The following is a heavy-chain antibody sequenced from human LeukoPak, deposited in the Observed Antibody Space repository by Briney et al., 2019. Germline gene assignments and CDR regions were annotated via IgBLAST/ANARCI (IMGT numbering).Heavy chain of an antibody. CDR1: GYTLTELS. CDR2: FDPEDGET. CDR3: ATFYSSSWYKLYYLDY. J-gene: IGHJ4*02. D-gene: IGHD6-13*01. V-gene: IGHV1-24*01. Sequence: ASVKVSCKVSGYTLTELSMHWVRQAPGKGLEWMGGFDPEDGETIYAQKFQGRVTMTEDTSTDTAYMELSSLRSEDTAVYYCATFYSSSWYKLYYLDYWGQGTLVTVSS.